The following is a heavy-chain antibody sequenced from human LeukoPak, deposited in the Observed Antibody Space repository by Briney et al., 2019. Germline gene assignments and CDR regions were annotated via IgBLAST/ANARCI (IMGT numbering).Heavy chain of an antibody. V-gene: IGHV2-5*01. J-gene: IGHJ4*02. Sequence: SGPTLVQPTQTLTLTCTFSGFSLSTSGVGVGWTRQPPGEALDWLALIYWNDDVPHSPSLRSRLTITKDTSKNQVVLTMTNMDPVDTATYYCAHSPYSTNWLFFDYWGQGTLVTVSS. CDR2: IYWNDDV. CDR3: AHSPYSTNWLFFDY. CDR1: GFSLSTSGVG. D-gene: IGHD3-9*01.